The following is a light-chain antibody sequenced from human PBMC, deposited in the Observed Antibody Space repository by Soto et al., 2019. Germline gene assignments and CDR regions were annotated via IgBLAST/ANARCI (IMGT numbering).Light chain of an antibody. J-gene: IGKJ1*01. CDR2: KAS. CDR1: QTISSG. CDR3: QHYNSYSEA. Sequence: IQLTHSPYTLCASLGDRVTLTCRASQTISSGLAWYQQKPGKAPKLLIYKASTLKSGVPSRFSGSGSGTEFTLTISSLQPDDFATYYCQHYNSYSEAFGQGTKVDI. V-gene: IGKV1-5*03.